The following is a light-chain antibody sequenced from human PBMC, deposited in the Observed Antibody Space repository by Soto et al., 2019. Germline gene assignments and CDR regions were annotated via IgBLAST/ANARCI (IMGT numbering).Light chain of an antibody. J-gene: IGKJ1*01. CDR2: DAS. V-gene: IGKV1-5*01. CDR1: QTISNW. Sequence: DIQMTQSPSTLSSSVGDIFTITCRASQTISNWLAWYQQKPGKAPKVLIYDASSLESGVPSRFSGSGSGTEFSLTISSLQPDDFATYYCQQYKTYWTFGQGTKVDI. CDR3: QQYKTYWT.